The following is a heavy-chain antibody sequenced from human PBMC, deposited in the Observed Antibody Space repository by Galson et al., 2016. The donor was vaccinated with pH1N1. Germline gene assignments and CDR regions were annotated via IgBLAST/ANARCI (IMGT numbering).Heavy chain of an antibody. J-gene: IGHJ3*02. V-gene: IGHV5-51*01. Sequence: QSGAEVKKPGESLKISCKASGYSFTSQWIAWVRQVPGKGLEWMGIIYLGGSLIRYRPSFQGQVTISADKSVNIVYLEWGSLKASDTAMYYCARQNDYGDYRGDAFDIWGQGTMVTVSS. CDR1: GYSFTSQW. CDR3: ARQNDYGDYRGDAFDI. D-gene: IGHD4-17*01. CDR2: IYLGGSLI.